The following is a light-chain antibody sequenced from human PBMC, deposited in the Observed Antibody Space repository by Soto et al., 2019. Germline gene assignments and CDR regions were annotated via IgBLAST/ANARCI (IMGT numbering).Light chain of an antibody. CDR3: QACDSRNGG. CDR1: KLGNKY. J-gene: IGLJ2*01. V-gene: IGLV3-1*01. Sequence: SYELTHPPSVSVSPGQTANITCSGDKLGNKYACWYQQKPGQSPVMVIYQDRQRPSGIPERFSGSNSGNTATLTIRGTQAMDEADYYCQACDSRNGGFGGGTKLTVL. CDR2: QDR.